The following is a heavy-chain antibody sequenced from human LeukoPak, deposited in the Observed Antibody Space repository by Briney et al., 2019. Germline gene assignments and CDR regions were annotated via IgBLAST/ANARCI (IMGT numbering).Heavy chain of an antibody. J-gene: IGHJ4*02. CDR1: GLTFSNYY. CDR2: INKDGSEK. V-gene: IGHV3-7*01. Sequence: PGGSLRLSCAASGLTFSNYYMSWVRQAPGKGLEWVAHINKDGSEKCYVDSVKGRFTISRDNAKNSLYLQMNSLRVEDTAVYYCARDKVTYCGRGTLVTVSS. CDR3: ARDKVTY.